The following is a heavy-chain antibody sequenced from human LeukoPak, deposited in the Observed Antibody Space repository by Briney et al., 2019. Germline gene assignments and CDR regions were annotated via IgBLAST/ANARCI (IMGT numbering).Heavy chain of an antibody. CDR2: ISAYNGNT. J-gene: IGHJ4*02. D-gene: IGHD2-2*01. V-gene: IGHV1-18*01. CDR1: GYTFTSYG. Sequence: ASVKVSCKASGYTFTSYGISWVRQAPGQGLEWMGWISAYNGNTNYAQKLQGRVTMTTGTSTSTAYMELRSLRSEDTAVYYCARDCTSCQTRGPFDYWGQGTLVTVSS. CDR3: ARDCTSCQTRGPFDY.